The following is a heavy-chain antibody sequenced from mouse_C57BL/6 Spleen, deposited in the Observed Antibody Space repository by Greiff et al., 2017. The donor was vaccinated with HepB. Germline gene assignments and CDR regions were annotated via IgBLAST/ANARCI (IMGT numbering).Heavy chain of an antibody. CDR1: GYSITSGYY. D-gene: IGHD2-4*01. Sequence: EVQLQQSGPGLVKPSQSLSLTCSVTGYSITSGYYWNWIRQFPGNKLEWMGYISYDGSNNYNPSLKNRISITRDTSKNQFFLKLNSVTTEDTATYYCARGIYYDYAMDYWGQGTSVTVSS. V-gene: IGHV3-6*01. J-gene: IGHJ4*01. CDR3: ARGIYYDYAMDY. CDR2: ISYDGSN.